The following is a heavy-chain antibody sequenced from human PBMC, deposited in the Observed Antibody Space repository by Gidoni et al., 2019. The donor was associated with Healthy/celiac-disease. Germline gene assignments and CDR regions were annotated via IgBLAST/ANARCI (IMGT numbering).Heavy chain of an antibody. J-gene: IGHJ3*02. CDR3: AKDTGGSGSYFSGAFDI. V-gene: IGHV3-9*01. Sequence: EVQLVESGGGLVQPGRSLRLSCSASGFTFDDYAMHWVRQAPGKGLEWVSGISWNSGSIGYADSVKGRFTISRDNAKNSLYLQMNSLRAEDTALYYCAKDTGGSGSYFSGAFDIWGQGTMVTVSS. CDR2: ISWNSGSI. D-gene: IGHD3-10*01. CDR1: GFTFDDYA.